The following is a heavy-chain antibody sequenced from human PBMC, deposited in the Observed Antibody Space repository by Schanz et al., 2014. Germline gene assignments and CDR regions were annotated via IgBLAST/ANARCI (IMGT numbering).Heavy chain of an antibody. D-gene: IGHD2-21*01. CDR3: ARLATSKSRLGDAVDI. CDR1: GFTFRTYL. J-gene: IGHJ4*02. V-gene: IGHV3-48*01. Sequence: EVQLVESGGGLVQPGGSLRLSCAASGFTFRTYLMNWVRQAPGKGLEWVSFISSSSSTIYYADSVQGRFTLSKDFSKDTLYLQLTSLRPEDTAVYYCARLATSKSRLGDAVDIWGQGTLVTVSS. CDR2: ISSSSSTI.